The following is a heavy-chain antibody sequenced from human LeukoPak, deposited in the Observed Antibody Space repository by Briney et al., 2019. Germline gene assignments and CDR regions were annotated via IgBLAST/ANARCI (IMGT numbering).Heavy chain of an antibody. Sequence: SQTLSLTCTVSGGSISSGSYYWSWIRQPAGKGLEWIGRIYSSGSTNYNPSLKSRVTISVDTSKNQFSLKLSSVTAAETAVYYCATQGGGPYDSSGYYGGLFDYWGQGTLVTVSS. V-gene: IGHV4-61*02. CDR2: IYSSGST. CDR1: GGSISSGSYY. J-gene: IGHJ4*02. CDR3: ATQGGGPYDSSGYYGGLFDY. D-gene: IGHD3-22*01.